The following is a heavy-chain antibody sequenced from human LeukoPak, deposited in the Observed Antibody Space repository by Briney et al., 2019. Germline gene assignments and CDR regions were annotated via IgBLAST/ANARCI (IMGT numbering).Heavy chain of an antibody. D-gene: IGHD2-15*01. CDR2: ISSSSSYI. CDR3: ARETYCSGGSCYPA. V-gene: IGHV3-21*01. Sequence: GGSLRLSCAASGFTFSSYAMSWVRQAPGKGLEWVSSISSSSSYIYYADSVKGRFTISRDNAKNSLYLQMNSLRAEDTAVYYCARETYCSGGSCYPAWGQGTLVTVSS. CDR1: GFTFSSYA. J-gene: IGHJ5*02.